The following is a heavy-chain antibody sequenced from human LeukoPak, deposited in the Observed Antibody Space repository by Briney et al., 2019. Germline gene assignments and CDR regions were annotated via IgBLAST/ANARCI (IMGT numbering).Heavy chain of an antibody. J-gene: IGHJ4*02. CDR1: GFTFGDYA. CDR3: TRALDHYYDSSGYYEL. Sequence: PGGSLRLSCTASGFTFGDYAMSWVRQAPGKGLEWVGFIRGKAYGGTTEYAASVKGRFTISRDDSKSIAYLQMNSLKTEDTAVYYGTRALDHYYDSSGYYELWGQGTLVTVSS. CDR2: IRGKAYGGTT. V-gene: IGHV3-49*04. D-gene: IGHD3-22*01.